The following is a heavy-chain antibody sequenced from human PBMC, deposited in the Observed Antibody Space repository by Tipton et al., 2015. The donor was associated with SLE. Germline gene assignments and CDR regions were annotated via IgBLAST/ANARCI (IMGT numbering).Heavy chain of an antibody. D-gene: IGHD5-18*01. CDR1: GFTFSSYS. CDR3: ARVDTAMVFDY. V-gene: IGHV3-48*01. Sequence: SLRLSCAASGFTFSSYSMNWVRQAPGKGLEWVSYISSSSSIIYYADSVKGRFTISRDNAKNSLCLQMNSLRAEDTAVYYCARVDTAMVFDYWGQGTLVTVSS. CDR2: ISSSSSII. J-gene: IGHJ4*02.